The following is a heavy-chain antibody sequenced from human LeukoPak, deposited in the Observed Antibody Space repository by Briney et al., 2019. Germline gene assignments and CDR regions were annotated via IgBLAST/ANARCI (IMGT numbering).Heavy chain of an antibody. CDR2: INPSGGST. CDR3: ARQGRMARTAQRAFDI. D-gene: IGHD3-10*01. CDR1: GYTFTSYY. V-gene: IGHV1-46*03. J-gene: IGHJ3*02. Sequence: GASVKVSCKASGYTFTSYYMHWVRQAPGQGLEWMGIINPSGGSTSYAQKFQGRVTMTRDTSTSTVYMELSSLRSEDTAVYYCARQGRMARTAQRAFDIWGQGTMVTVSS.